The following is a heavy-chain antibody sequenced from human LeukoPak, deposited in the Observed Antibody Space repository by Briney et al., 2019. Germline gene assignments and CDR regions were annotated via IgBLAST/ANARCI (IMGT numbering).Heavy chain of an antibody. CDR3: GSRSWESGDFDY. CDR1: VGSISSYY. CDR2: IYYSGST. D-gene: IGHD3-3*01. Sequence: SGTLSLTRTHSVGSISSYYWSWIRQPPRKGLEWIGYIYYSGSTNYNPSLKRRVTLAVDTSKNQFSLKLSSVTAADTAVYYCGSRSWESGDFDYWGQGALVTVSS. J-gene: IGHJ4*02. V-gene: IGHV4-59*08.